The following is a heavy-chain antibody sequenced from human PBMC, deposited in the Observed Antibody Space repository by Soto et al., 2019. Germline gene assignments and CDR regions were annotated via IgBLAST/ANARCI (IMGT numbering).Heavy chain of an antibody. CDR3: AKDMYANHDYGLIDY. J-gene: IGHJ4*02. Sequence: ASVKVSCKASGYTFTSYAMHWVRQAPGQRLEWMGWINAGNGNTKYSQKFQGRVTITRDTSASTAYMELNSLRTEDTALYYCAKDMYANHDYGLIDYWGQGTLVTVSS. CDR2: INAGNGNT. V-gene: IGHV1-3*01. D-gene: IGHD4-17*01. CDR1: GYTFTSYA.